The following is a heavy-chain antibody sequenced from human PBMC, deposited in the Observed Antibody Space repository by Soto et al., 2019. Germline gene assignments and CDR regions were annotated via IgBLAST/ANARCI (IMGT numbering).Heavy chain of an antibody. V-gene: IGHV4-34*01. CDR2: INHSGST. Sequence: SETLSLTCAVYGGSFSGYYWSWIRQPPGKGLEWIGEINHSGSTNHNPSLKSRVTISVDTSKNQFSLKLSSVTAADTAVYYCARGGQSKDSSGCDYWGQGTLVTVSS. CDR3: ARGGQSKDSSGCDY. J-gene: IGHJ4*02. CDR1: GGSFSGYY. D-gene: IGHD3-22*01.